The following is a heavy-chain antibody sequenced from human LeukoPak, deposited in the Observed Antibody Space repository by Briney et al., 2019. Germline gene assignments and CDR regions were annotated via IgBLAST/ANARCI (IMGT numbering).Heavy chain of an antibody. V-gene: IGHV3-20*04. D-gene: IGHD4-17*01. CDR3: ARADGDPPSYDY. Sequence: GGSLRLSCAASGFTLSSYAMSWVRQAPGKGLEWVSGINWNGGSTGYADSVKGRFTISRDNAKKSLYLQMNSLRAEDTALYYCARADGDPPSYDYWGQGTLVTVSS. J-gene: IGHJ4*02. CDR1: GFTLSSYA. CDR2: INWNGGST.